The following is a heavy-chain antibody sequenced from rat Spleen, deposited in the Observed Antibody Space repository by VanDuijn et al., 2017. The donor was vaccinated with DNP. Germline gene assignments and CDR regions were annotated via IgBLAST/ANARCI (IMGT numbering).Heavy chain of an antibody. CDR2: ISNDGGST. D-gene: IGHD1-10*01. J-gene: IGHJ2*01. CDR3: ARSPSQYNY. CDR1: GFTFSNYD. V-gene: IGHV5-25*01. Sequence: EVQLVESGGGPVQPGRSLKLSCAASGFTFSNYDMAWVRQAPKKGLEWVAYISNDGGSTYYRDSVKGRFTISRDNAKSTLYLQMDSLRSEDTATYYCARSPSQYNYWGQGVMVTVSS.